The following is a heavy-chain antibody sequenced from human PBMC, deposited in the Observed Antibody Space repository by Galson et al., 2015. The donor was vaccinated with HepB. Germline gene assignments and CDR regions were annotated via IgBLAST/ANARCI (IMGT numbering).Heavy chain of an antibody. D-gene: IGHD6-19*01. CDR1: GGSISSGGYY. CDR2: IYYSGST. Sequence: LSLTCTVSGGSISSGGYYWSWIRQHPGKGLEWIGYIYYSGSTYYNPSLRSRVTISVDTSKNQFSLKLSSVTAADTAVYYCARDRDSSGRFDYWGQGTLVTVSS. CDR3: ARDRDSSGRFDY. J-gene: IGHJ4*02. V-gene: IGHV4-31*03.